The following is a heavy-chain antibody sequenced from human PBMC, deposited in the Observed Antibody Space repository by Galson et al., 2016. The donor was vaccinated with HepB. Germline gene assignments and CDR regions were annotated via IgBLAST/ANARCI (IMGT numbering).Heavy chain of an antibody. CDR3: ARGGNYAGS. CDR1: GFTVSNNY. CDR2: IYSGGVT. Sequence: LRLSCAASGFTVSNNYMRWIRQAPGKGLEWVSFIYSGGVTYYADSVRGRFTISRDNSKNTLYLQMNSLIAEETAVYYCARGGNYAGSWGQGTLATVSS. D-gene: IGHD3-16*01. J-gene: IGHJ4*02. V-gene: IGHV3-66*01.